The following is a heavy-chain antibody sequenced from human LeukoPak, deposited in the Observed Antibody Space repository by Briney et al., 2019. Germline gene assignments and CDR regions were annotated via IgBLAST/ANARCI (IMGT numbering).Heavy chain of an antibody. J-gene: IGHJ4*02. V-gene: IGHV4-34*01. D-gene: IGHD3-10*01. Sequence: KPSETLSLTCAVYGGSFSGYYWSWIRQPPGKGLEWIGEINHSGNTNYNPSLKSRVTISVDTSKKQFSLKLSSVTAADTAVYYCARGVDYYGVWGQGTLVTVSS. CDR3: ARGVDYYGV. CDR1: GGSFSGYY. CDR2: INHSGNT.